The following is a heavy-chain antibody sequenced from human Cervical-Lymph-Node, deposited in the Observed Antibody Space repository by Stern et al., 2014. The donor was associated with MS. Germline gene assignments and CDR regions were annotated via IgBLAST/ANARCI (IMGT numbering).Heavy chain of an antibody. J-gene: IGHJ4*01. CDR1: GFTFADHA. Sequence: EVQLVESGGGLVQPGRSLRLSCAASGFTFADHAMHWVRQGPEKGLEWVSGISWNSANVAYEDPVKGRFTIARGNDKKYLDLLMNSLGVEDTALYYCVKDVDSSVAVSFDYWGHGALVTVSS. CDR3: VKDVDSSVAVSFDY. CDR2: ISWNSANV. V-gene: IGHV3-9*01. D-gene: IGHD6-6*01.